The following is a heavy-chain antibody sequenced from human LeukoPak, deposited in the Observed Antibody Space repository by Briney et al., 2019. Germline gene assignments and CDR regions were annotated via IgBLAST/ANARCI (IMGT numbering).Heavy chain of an antibody. CDR3: AKDLTTVATPYYYYYMDV. D-gene: IGHD4-23*01. J-gene: IGHJ6*03. CDR1: GFTFSDYY. CDR2: IGISSSHT. V-gene: IGHV3-21*01. Sequence: GGSLRLSCAASGFTFSDYYMNWVRQAPGKGLEWVSSIGISSSHTFYADSVKGRFTISRDNAENSVYLQMNSLRAEDTAVYYCAKDLTTVATPYYYYYMDVWGKGTTVTVSS.